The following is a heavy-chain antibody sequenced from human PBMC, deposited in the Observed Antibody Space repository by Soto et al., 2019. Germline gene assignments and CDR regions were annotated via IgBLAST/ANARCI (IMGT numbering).Heavy chain of an antibody. J-gene: IGHJ4*02. Sequence: SGPTLVNPPQTLTLTFPLSGFSPSTIGMCVGWIRQPPGKALEWLALIDWDDDKYYSTSLKTRLTISKDTSKNQVVLTMTNMDPVDTATYYCARMLTTHFDYWGQGTLVTVSS. CDR3: ARMLTTHFDY. D-gene: IGHD4-4*01. CDR1: GFSPSTIGMC. V-gene: IGHV2-70*01. CDR2: IDWDDDK.